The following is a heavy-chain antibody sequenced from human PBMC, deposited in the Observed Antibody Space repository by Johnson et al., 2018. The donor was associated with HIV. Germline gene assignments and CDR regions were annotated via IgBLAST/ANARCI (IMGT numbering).Heavy chain of an antibody. Sequence: QMQLVESGGGVVQPGRSLRLSCAASGFTFSSYAMHWVRQAPGKGLEWVAVISYDGSNKYYADSVKGRFTISRDNSKNSLYLQMNSLRTEDTALYYCAKDSEYSSSWGGHSFNIWGQGTMVTVSS. V-gene: IGHV3-30*04. J-gene: IGHJ3*02. D-gene: IGHD3-22*01. CDR1: GFTFSSYA. CDR2: ISYDGSNK. CDR3: AKDSEYSSSWGGHSFNI.